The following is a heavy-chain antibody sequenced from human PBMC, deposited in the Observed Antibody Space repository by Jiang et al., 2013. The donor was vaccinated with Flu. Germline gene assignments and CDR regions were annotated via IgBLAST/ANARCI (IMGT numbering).Heavy chain of an antibody. J-gene: IGHJ4*01. CDR2: IKSESDGGTA. Sequence: QLVESGGGLVKTGGSLKLSCSTSGFTSTTAWMTWIRQGPGQGLEWVGRIKSESDGGTADYAASVKGRFTISRDDANNTVYLQMNSLKTEDTAIYYCARIRGSYFFDYWGHGTLVTVSS. CDR3: ARIRGSYFFDY. CDR1: GFTSTTAW. D-gene: IGHD3-3*02. V-gene: IGHV3-15*07.